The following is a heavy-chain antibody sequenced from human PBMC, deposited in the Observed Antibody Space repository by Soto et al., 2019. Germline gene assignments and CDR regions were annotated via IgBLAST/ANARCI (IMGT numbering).Heavy chain of an antibody. CDR3: ARYKSDIEMPRLYYFDY. D-gene: IGHD5-12*01. CDR1: GDSMSGFY. Sequence: SETLSLTCTVSGDSMSGFYWSWIRQPPGKGLEWIGYINYVGRTSYYSPSLQSRVTISLDSSNNQFSLKLTSVTAADTAVYYCARYKSDIEMPRLYYFDYWGQGTVVTVSS. CDR2: INYVGRTS. V-gene: IGHV4-59*12. J-gene: IGHJ4*02.